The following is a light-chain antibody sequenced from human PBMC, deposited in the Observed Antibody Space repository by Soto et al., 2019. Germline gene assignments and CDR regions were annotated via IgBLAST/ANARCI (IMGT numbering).Light chain of an antibody. V-gene: IGLV1-44*01. CDR3: AAWDVSLNGHV. Sequence: QSVLTQPPSASGTPGQRVTISCSGSSSNIGSNIVNWYQQLPGTAPKLLIYSNNQRPSGVPDRFSGSKSGTSASLAISGLQSEDEADYYCAAWDVSLNGHVFGGGTKLTVL. CDR1: SSNIGSNI. CDR2: SNN. J-gene: IGLJ2*01.